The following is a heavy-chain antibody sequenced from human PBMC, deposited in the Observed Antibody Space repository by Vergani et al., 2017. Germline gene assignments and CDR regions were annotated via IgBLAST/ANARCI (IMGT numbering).Heavy chain of an antibody. Sequence: QVQLVQSGAEVKKPGASVKVSCKASGYTFTSYAMHWVRQAPGQRLEWMGWINAGNGNTKYSQKFQGRVTITEDTSASTAYMELSSLRSEDTAVYYCARNLGVLLTADYWGQGTLVTVSS. V-gene: IGHV1-3*01. CDR1: GYTFTSYA. D-gene: IGHD2-8*01. CDR2: INAGNGNT. J-gene: IGHJ4*02. CDR3: ARNLGVLLTADY.